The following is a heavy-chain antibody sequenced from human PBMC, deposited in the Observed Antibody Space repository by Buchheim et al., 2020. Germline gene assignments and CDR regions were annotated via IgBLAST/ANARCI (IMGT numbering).Heavy chain of an antibody. J-gene: IGHJ4*02. V-gene: IGHV3-48*01. Sequence: VELLESGGDLVQPGGSLRLSCAASGFTFSLCSMNWVRQAPGKGLEWIAYITGSGDIFYYADSVQGRFTISRDNAKNCLYVQMNSLNVDDTALYFCARTPGGGGTHYYNYLDSWGQGTL. CDR2: ITGSGDIF. CDR3: ARTPGGGGTHYYNYLDS. CDR1: GFTFSLCS. D-gene: IGHD1-26*01.